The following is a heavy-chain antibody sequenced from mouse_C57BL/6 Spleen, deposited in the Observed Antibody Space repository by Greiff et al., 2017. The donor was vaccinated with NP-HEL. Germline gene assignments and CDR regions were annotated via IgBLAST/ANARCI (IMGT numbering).Heavy chain of an antibody. D-gene: IGHD2-4*01. CDR3: ARDGFGDYPWFAY. J-gene: IGHJ3*01. CDR2: ISDGGSYT. V-gene: IGHV5-4*01. Sequence: EVHLVESGGGLVKPGGSLKLSCAASGFTFSSYAMSWVRQTPEKRLEWVATISDGGSYTYYPDNVKGRFTISRDNAKNNLYLQMSHLKSEDTAMYYCARDGFGDYPWFAYWGQGTLVTVSA. CDR1: GFTFSSYA.